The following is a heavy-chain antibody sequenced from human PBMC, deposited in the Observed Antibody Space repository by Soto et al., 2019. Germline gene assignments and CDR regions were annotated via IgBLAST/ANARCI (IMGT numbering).Heavy chain of an antibody. Sequence: SETLSLTCAVYGGSFSGYYWSWIRQPPGKGLEWIGEINHSGSTNYNPSLKSRVTISVDTSKNQFSLKLSSVTAADTAVYYCARGVPAARTPFDYWGQGTLVT. CDR2: INHSGST. V-gene: IGHV4-34*01. CDR1: GGSFSGYY. CDR3: ARGVPAARTPFDY. J-gene: IGHJ4*02. D-gene: IGHD2-2*01.